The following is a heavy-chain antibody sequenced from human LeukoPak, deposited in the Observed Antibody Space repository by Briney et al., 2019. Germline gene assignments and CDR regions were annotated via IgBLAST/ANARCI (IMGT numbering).Heavy chain of an antibody. J-gene: IGHJ4*02. CDR2: VTSSGSYT. Sequence: GGSLRLSCAASGFSLSNYAMNWVRQAPGKGLEWVSSVTSSGSYTYYADSVKGRFTISRDNSKNTLYLQMNSLTAEDTAVYYCAKDCSGGSCYSGYWGQGTLVTVSS. CDR3: AKDCSGGSCYSGY. V-gene: IGHV3-23*01. D-gene: IGHD2-15*01. CDR1: GFSLSNYA.